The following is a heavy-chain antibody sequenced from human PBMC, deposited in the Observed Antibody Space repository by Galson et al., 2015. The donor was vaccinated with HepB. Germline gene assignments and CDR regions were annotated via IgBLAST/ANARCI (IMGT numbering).Heavy chain of an antibody. D-gene: IGHD5-12*01. CDR2: ISSSSSSI. J-gene: IGHJ4*02. CDR3: ARDLGRYSGYDLHFH. V-gene: IGHV3-21*01. CDR1: GFTFSSYS. Sequence: SLRLSCAASGFTFSSYSMNWVRQAPGKGLEWVSSISSSSSSIYYADSVKGRFTISRDNAKNSLYLQMNSLRAEDTAVYYCARDLGRYSGYDLHFHWGQGTLVTVSS.